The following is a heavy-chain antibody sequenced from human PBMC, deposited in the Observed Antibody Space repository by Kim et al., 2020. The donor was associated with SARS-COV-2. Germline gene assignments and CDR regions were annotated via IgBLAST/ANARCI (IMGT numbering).Heavy chain of an antibody. V-gene: IGHV3-23*01. J-gene: IGHJ4*02. CDR3: AKSTRGADMIFDH. D-gene: IGHD3-16*01. Sequence: YADSVKGGFTSARDNSKNTLDLQMSSLRADDTAVYYCAKSTRGADMIFDHWGQGTLVTVSS.